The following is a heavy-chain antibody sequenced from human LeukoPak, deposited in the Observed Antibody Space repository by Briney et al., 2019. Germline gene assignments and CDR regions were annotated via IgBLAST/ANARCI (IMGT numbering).Heavy chain of an antibody. CDR1: GNSVSSNSAA. CDR3: TTRENDY. Sequence: SQTLSLTCAIPGNSVSSNSAALNWIRQSPSRGLEWLGRTYYRSKWYSDYAVSVKSRITINPDTSKNQFSLHLNSVTPEDTAVYYCTTRENDYWGQGTLVTVSS. J-gene: IGHJ4*02. V-gene: IGHV6-1*01. CDR2: TYYRSKWYS.